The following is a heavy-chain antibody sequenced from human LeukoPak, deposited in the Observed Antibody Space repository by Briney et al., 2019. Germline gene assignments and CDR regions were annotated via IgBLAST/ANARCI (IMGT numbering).Heavy chain of an antibody. V-gene: IGHV4-39*01. D-gene: IGHD3-22*01. CDR2: IYYSGST. Sequence: ASETLSLTCTVSGGSINSTNYYWGWIRQPPGKGLEWIGSIYYSGSTYYNPSLRSRVTISVDTSKNQFSLKLTSVTAADTAVYYRARALMFYYDSSNYPGVWFDPWGQGTLVTVSS. CDR1: GGSINSTNYY. J-gene: IGHJ5*02. CDR3: ARALMFYYDSSNYPGVWFDP.